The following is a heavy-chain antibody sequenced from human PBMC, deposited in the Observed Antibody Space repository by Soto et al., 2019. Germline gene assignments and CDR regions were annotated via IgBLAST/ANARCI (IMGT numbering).Heavy chain of an antibody. J-gene: IGHJ4*02. CDR2: ISSSSSYI. CDR3: ARGGYYYGSGSYYPIDY. D-gene: IGHD3-10*01. V-gene: IGHV3-21*01. Sequence: GGSLRLSCAASGFTFSSYSMNWVRQAPGKGLEWVSSISSSSSYIYYADSVKGRFTISRDNAKNSLYLQMNSLRAEDTAVYYCARGGYYYGSGSYYPIDYWGQGTLVTVSS. CDR1: GFTFSSYS.